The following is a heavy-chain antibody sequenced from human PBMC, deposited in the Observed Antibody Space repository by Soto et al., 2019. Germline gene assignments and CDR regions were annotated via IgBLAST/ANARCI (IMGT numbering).Heavy chain of an antibody. V-gene: IGHV4-39*01. D-gene: IGHD2-15*01. Sequence: QLQLQESGPGLVKPSETLSLTCTVSGGSISSSSYYWGWIRQPPGKGLEWIGSIYYSVSTYYNPSLKSRVTISVHPSKNQFPLKLSSVTASDTAVYYCARHTPAISISDHWGQGTLVTVSS. CDR2: IYYSVST. CDR3: ARHTPAISISDH. CDR1: GGSISSSSYY. J-gene: IGHJ4*02.